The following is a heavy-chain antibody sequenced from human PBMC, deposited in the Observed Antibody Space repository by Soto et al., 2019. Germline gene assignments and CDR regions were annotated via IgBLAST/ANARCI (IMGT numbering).Heavy chain of an antibody. CDR2: IYHSGTI. Sequence: SETLSLTCAVSGGSIGGAGYSWSWIRQPPGGGLEWIGYIYHSGTILYNPSLKTRLTISLDWSNNQFSLTLNSVTAADTAVYYCARSGTPITMVRGVIDHYYGMDVWGQGTTVTVSS. CDR3: ARSGTPITMVRGVIDHYYGMDV. J-gene: IGHJ6*02. CDR1: GGSIGGAGYS. D-gene: IGHD3-10*01. V-gene: IGHV4-30-2*01.